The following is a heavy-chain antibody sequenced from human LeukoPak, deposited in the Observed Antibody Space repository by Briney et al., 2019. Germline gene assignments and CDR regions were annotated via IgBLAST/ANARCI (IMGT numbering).Heavy chain of an antibody. Sequence: SETLSLTRTVSGGSMKYDYWSWVRQPPGKGLEWIGYLSYSGTTKYNPSFKSRVTISVDTSKNLFSLKLTSVTAADTAVYYCARDPFDWGQGTLVIVSS. J-gene: IGHJ4*02. CDR3: ARDPFD. V-gene: IGHV4-59*01. CDR1: GGSMKYDY. CDR2: LSYSGTT.